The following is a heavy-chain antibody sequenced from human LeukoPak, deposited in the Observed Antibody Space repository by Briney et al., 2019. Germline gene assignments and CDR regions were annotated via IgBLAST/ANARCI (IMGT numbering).Heavy chain of an antibody. Sequence: PSETLSLTCTVSGGSISGYYWSWIRLPPGKGLEWIGYIYYSGSTNYNPSLKSRVTMSVDTSKNQFSLKLSSVTAADTALYYCAGFGYCGGDCYTLDYWGQGTLVTVSS. V-gene: IGHV4-59*01. CDR1: GGSISGYY. D-gene: IGHD2-21*02. J-gene: IGHJ4*02. CDR3: AGFGYCGGDCYTLDY. CDR2: IYYSGST.